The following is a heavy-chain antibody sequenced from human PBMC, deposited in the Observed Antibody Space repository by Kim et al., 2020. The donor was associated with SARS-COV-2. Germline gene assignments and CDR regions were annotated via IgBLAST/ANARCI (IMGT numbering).Heavy chain of an antibody. CDR1: GFTFSDYR. CDR2: ISNDVGGI. CDR3: LGDGRPGIWYPALDS. Sequence: GGSLRLSCVAFGFTFSDYRMNWVRQAPGKGLEWLSFISNDVGGIYYADSVRGRFTVSRDDAKNSLYLQMNSLTVDDTAVYYCLGDGRPGIWYPALDSWGQGTRVTVSS. D-gene: IGHD6-13*01. V-gene: IGHV3-48*01. J-gene: IGHJ4*02.